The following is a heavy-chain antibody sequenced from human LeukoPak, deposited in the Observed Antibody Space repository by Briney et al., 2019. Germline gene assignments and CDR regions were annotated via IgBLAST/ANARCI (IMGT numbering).Heavy chain of an antibody. CDR2: IYYSGST. Sequence: SESLSLTCSVSGGSISSYYWSWIRQPPGKGLEWIGYIYYSGSTNYNPSLKSRVTISVDTSKNQFSLKLSSVTAADTAVYYCARGPIPELLSNWFDPWGQGTLVTVSS. V-gene: IGHV4-59*01. D-gene: IGHD1-26*01. CDR3: ARGPIPELLSNWFDP. J-gene: IGHJ5*02. CDR1: GGSISSYY.